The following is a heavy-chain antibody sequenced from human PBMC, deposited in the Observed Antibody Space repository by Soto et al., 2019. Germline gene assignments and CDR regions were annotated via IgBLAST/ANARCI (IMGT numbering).Heavy chain of an antibody. D-gene: IGHD2-2*01. CDR1: GGSFSGYY. CDR2: INHSGST. Sequence: SETLSLTCAVYGGSFSGYYWSWIRQPPGKGLEWIGEINHSGSTNYNPSLKSRVTISVDTSKNQFSLKLSSVTAADTAVYYCARGVRVVVPAATIYYYYYYMDVWGKGTTVTVSS. J-gene: IGHJ6*03. CDR3: ARGVRVVVPAATIYYYYYYMDV. V-gene: IGHV4-34*01.